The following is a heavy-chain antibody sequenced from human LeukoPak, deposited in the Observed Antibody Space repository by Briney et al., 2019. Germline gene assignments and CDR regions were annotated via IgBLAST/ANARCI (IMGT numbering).Heavy chain of an antibody. Sequence: PSETLSLTCTVSGGSISSYYWSWIRQPPGKGLEWIGYIYYSGSTNYNPSLKSRVTISVDTPKNQFSLKLSSVTAADTAVYYCARGRSSSSAEYFQHWGQGTLVTVSS. CDR2: IYYSGST. CDR3: ARGRSSSSAEYFQH. CDR1: GGSISSYY. V-gene: IGHV4-59*01. J-gene: IGHJ1*01. D-gene: IGHD6-6*01.